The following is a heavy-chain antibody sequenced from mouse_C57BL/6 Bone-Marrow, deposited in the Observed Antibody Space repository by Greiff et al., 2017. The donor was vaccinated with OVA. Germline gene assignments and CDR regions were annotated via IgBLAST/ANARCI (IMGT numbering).Heavy chain of an antibody. CDR2: IYPSDSET. CDR3: ARGPFAY. J-gene: IGHJ3*01. V-gene: IGHV1-61*01. Sequence: VQLQQPGAELVRPGSSVKLSCKASGYTFTSYWMDWVKQRPGQGLEWIGNIYPSDSETHYNQNFKDKATLTVDKSSSTAYMQLSSLTSKNSAVYYCARGPFAYWGQGTLVTVSA. CDR1: GYTFTSYW.